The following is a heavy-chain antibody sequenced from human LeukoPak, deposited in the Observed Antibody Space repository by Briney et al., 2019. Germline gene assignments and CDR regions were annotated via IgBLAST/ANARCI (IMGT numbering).Heavy chain of an antibody. V-gene: IGHV4-39*01. D-gene: IGHD3-22*01. CDR2: IYYSGST. Sequence: PSETLSLTCTVSGGSISSSSYYWGWIRQPPGKGLEWIGSIYYSGSTYYNPSLKSRVTISVDTSKNQFSLKLSSVTAADTAVYFCARGPYSYDSSGAFDIWGQGTMVTVSS. J-gene: IGHJ3*02. CDR3: ARGPYSYDSSGAFDI. CDR1: GGSISSSSYY.